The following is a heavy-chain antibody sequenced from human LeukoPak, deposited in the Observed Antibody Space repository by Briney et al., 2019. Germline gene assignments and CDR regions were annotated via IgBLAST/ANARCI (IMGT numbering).Heavy chain of an antibody. CDR1: GFNFSAYS. CDR3: ARWALGRAGKGDALDI. CDR2: IWGDGGKT. J-gene: IGHJ3*02. Sequence: GGSLRLSCAASGFNFSAYSVNWVRQAPGKGLEWVGIIWGDGGKTTYADSVKGRFTISRDNSKNTLSLQMDSLRAEDTAVYYCARWALGRAGKGDALDIWGQGTMVIVSS. V-gene: IGHV3-33*08. D-gene: IGHD6-13*01.